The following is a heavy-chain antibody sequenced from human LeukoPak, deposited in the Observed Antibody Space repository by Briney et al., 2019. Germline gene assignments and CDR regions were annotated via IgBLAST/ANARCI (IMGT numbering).Heavy chain of an antibody. V-gene: IGHV1-8*01. J-gene: IGHJ6*02. CDR1: GYTFTSYG. Sequence: ASVKVSCKASGYTFTSYGINWVRQATGQGLEWMGWMNPNSGNTGYAQKFQGRVTMTRNTSISTAYMELSSLRSEDTAVYYCARTYYYGSGSYRLDYYGMDVWGQGTTVTVSS. CDR2: MNPNSGNT. CDR3: ARTYYYGSGSYRLDYYGMDV. D-gene: IGHD3-10*01.